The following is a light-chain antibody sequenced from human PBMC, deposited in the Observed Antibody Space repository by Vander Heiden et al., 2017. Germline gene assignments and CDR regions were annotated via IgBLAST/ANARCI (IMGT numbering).Light chain of an antibody. Sequence: QSVLTPPPSVSAAAGQKVPISCSGSSSNIGNNYVSWYQQLPGTAPKLLIYDNNKRPSGIPDRFSGSKSGTSATLGITGLQTGDEADYYCGTWDSSLSAGVVFGGGTKLTVL. V-gene: IGLV1-51*01. CDR3: GTWDSSLSAGVV. CDR2: DNN. CDR1: SSNIGNNY. J-gene: IGLJ2*01.